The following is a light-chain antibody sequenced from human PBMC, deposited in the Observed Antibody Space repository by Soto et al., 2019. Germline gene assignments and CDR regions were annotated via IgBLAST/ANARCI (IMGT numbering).Light chain of an antibody. Sequence: DIVLTQSPATLSLSPGERATLSCRASQSVGRDFAWYHQKPGQTPSLLIYDASNRATGIPARFSGSGSGTDFTLTISSLVPEYFAVYYCQHRHNFGPGTKVEVK. CDR2: DAS. CDR3: QHRHN. J-gene: IGKJ3*01. CDR1: QSVGRD. V-gene: IGKV3-11*01.